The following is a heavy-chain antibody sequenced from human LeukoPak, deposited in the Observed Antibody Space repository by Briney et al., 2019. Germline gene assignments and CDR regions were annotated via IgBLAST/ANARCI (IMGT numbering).Heavy chain of an antibody. CDR3: ARGGRRTPYYFDY. CDR2: INQSGST. J-gene: IGHJ4*02. V-gene: IGHV4-34*01. CDR1: GGSFSGYY. D-gene: IGHD1-14*01. Sequence: PSETLSLTCAVYGGSFSGYYWSWIRQPPGKGLEWIGEINQSGSTNYNPSLKSRVTISVDTSKNQFSLKLSSVTAADTAVYYCARGGRRTPYYFDYWGQGTLVTVSS.